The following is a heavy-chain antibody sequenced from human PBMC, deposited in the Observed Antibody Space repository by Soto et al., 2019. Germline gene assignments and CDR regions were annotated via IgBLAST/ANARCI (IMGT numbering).Heavy chain of an antibody. CDR1: GFTFSSCA. Sequence: QVQLMESGGGVVQPGRSLRLSCAASGFTFSSCAMHWVRQVPGKGMEWLAVVSHDGSLYPYADSVKGRFSISRDNSRKTLYLQMNSLRPEDTAVYYCVKDRSDTWSFDYWGHGTLVTVSS. V-gene: IGHV3-30*18. J-gene: IGHJ4*01. CDR2: VSHDGSLY. D-gene: IGHD2-8*02. CDR3: VKDRSDTWSFDY.